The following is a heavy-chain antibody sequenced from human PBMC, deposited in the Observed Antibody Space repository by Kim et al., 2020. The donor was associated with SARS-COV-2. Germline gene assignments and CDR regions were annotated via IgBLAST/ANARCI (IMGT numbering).Heavy chain of an antibody. D-gene: IGHD3-10*01. CDR3: AKITGIFSAGSVY. CDR1: GFTFSSYA. CDR2: ISGDSGKS. J-gene: IGHJ4*02. Sequence: GGSLRLSCAASGFTFSSYAMSWVRQAPGKGLEWVSRISGDSGKSYYADSVKGRFTISRDNSKRTLYLQMDSLRAEDTAVYYCAKITGIFSAGSVYWGQG. V-gene: IGHV3-23*01.